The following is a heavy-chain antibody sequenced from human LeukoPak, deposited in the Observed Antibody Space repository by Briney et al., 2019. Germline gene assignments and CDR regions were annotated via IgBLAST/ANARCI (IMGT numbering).Heavy chain of an antibody. V-gene: IGHV5-51*01. D-gene: IGHD6-13*01. CDR3: ARYLSATGTGWFDP. Sequence: THGESLKISCKCSGYSFTSYWIGWGREMAGKGLELMGTIYHGDSNTKYSPSFQGHVTISADKSITTAYLQWNSLKASDTAIYYCARYLSATGTGWFDPWGQGTLVTVSS. J-gene: IGHJ5*02. CDR1: GYSFTSYW. CDR2: IYHGDSNT.